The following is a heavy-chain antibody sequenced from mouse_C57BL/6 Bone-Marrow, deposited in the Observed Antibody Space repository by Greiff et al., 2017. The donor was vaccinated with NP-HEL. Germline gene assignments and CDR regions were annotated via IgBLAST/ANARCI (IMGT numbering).Heavy chain of an antibody. V-gene: IGHV14-4*01. CDR1: GFNFTDYY. Sequence: VQLQQSGAELVRPGASVKLSCTASGFNFTDYYMHWVKQRPEQGLAWIGWIDPENGDTEYASKFQGKATITADTSSNTAYLQLSSLTSEDTAVYYCTTRGLLDYWGKGTTLTVSS. D-gene: IGHD2-13*01. CDR3: TTRGLLDY. J-gene: IGHJ2*01. CDR2: IDPENGDT.